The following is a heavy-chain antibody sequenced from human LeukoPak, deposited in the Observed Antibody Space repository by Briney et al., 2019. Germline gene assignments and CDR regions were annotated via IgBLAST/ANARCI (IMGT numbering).Heavy chain of an antibody. D-gene: IGHD6-6*01. V-gene: IGHV3-30-3*01. Sequence: GGSLRLSCAASGFTFSSYAMHWVRQAPGKGLEWVAVISYDGSNKYYADSVKGRFTISRDNSKNTLYLQMNSLRAEDTAVYYCAYLRSSPFDYWGQGTLVTVSS. J-gene: IGHJ4*02. CDR2: ISYDGSNK. CDR3: AYLRSSPFDY. CDR1: GFTFSSYA.